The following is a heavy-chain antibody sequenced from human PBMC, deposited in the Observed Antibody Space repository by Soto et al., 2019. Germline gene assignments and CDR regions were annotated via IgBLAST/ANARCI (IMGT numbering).Heavy chain of an antibody. Sequence: SETLSLTCSVSGDAISNFYWSWIRQTPGRGLEWIGCVHESGSTDYNPSLKGRVTISLHTSKSQFSLSLRSATAADTATYYCARGTRALITSFFAYWGQGIPVTVPQ. J-gene: IGHJ4*02. D-gene: IGHD1-20*01. CDR3: ARGTRALITSFFAY. V-gene: IGHV4-59*03. CDR2: VHESGST. CDR1: GDAISNFY.